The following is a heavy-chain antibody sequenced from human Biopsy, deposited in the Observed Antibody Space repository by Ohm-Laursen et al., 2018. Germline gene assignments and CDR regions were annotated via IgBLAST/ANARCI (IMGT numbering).Heavy chain of an antibody. CDR1: GLRFDNTG. CDR2: ISWSSDSI. D-gene: IGHD3-22*01. Sequence: SLRLSCAASGLRFDNTGMHWVRQGPGKGLEWVAGISWSSDSITYAKSVTGRFTISSDNGENSLYLQMNSLRPEDTALYYCTKNTQWEGSGYLDAFHIWGHGAMVTVSS. J-gene: IGHJ3*02. V-gene: IGHV3-9*01. CDR3: TKNTQWEGSGYLDAFHI.